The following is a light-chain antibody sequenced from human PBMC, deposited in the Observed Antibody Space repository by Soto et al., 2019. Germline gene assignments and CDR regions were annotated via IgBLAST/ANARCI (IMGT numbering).Light chain of an antibody. CDR2: LGS. V-gene: IGKV2-28*01. J-gene: IGKJ3*01. Sequence: DIVMTQSPLSLPVTPGEPASISCRSSQSLLQSNGYNYLDWYLQKPGQSPQLLIYLGSNRASGVPDRFRGSGSGTDFTLKTSRVEAEDVGVYYCMQALQTPLTFGPGTKVDIK. CDR1: QSLLQSNGYNY. CDR3: MQALQTPLT.